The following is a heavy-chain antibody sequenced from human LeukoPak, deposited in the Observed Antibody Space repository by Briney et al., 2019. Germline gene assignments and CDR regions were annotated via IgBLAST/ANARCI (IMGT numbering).Heavy chain of an antibody. D-gene: IGHD2-15*01. CDR1: GYTFTGYY. J-gene: IGHJ4*02. Sequence: ASVKVSCKSSGYTFTGYYIHWVRQAPGQGLEWMGWISPNSGDTNYAQKFQGRVTTTRDTSINTAYMEVSGLRSDGTAVYYCARDGYCGAGSCSYVTWALDYWGQGTLVTVSS. V-gene: IGHV1-2*02. CDR2: ISPNSGDT. CDR3: ARDGYCGAGSCSYVTWALDY.